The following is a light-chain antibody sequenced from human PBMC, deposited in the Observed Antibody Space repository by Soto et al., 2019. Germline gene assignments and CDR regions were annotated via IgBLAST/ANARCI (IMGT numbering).Light chain of an antibody. CDR3: QHYTSYSEA. Sequence: DIQMTQSPSTLSGSVGDRVTITCRASQTISSWLAWYQQKPGKAPKLLIYKASTLKSGVPSRFSGSGSGTEFTLTISSLQPDDFATYYCQHYTSYSEAFGQGTMADI. V-gene: IGKV1-5*03. CDR1: QTISSW. J-gene: IGKJ1*01. CDR2: KAS.